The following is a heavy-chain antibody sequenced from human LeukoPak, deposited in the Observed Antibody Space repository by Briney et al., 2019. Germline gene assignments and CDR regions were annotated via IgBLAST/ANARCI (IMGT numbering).Heavy chain of an antibody. CDR1: GFTFSNCG. D-gene: IGHD6-13*01. CDR3: ARHRQLVHFDY. Sequence: GGSLRLSCAASGFTFSNCGMHWVRQAPGKGLEWVAAIWYDGSNKYYGDPVKGRFTISRDNSKNTLYLQMNSLRAEDTAVYYCARHRQLVHFDYWGQGTLVTVSS. J-gene: IGHJ4*02. CDR2: IWYDGSNK. V-gene: IGHV3-33*01.